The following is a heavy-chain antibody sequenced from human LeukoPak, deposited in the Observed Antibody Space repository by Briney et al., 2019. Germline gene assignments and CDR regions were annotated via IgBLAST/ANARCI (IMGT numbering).Heavy chain of an antibody. CDR3: ARDLTDILTGYPDY. J-gene: IGHJ4*02. CDR1: GYTFTSYG. CDR2: ISAYNGNT. Sequence: ASVKVSCKASGYTFTSYGISWVRQAPGQGLEWMGWISAYNGNTNYAQRLQGRVTMTTDTSTSTAYMELRSLRSDDTAVYYCARDLTDILTGYPDYWGQGTLVTVSS. V-gene: IGHV1-18*01. D-gene: IGHD3-9*01.